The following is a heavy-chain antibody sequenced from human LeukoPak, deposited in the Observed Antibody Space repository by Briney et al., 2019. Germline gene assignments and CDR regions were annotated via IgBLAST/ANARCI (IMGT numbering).Heavy chain of an antibody. J-gene: IGHJ6*03. CDR2: IYYSGST. D-gene: IGHD6-19*01. V-gene: IGHV4-59*01. CDR1: GGSISSYY. CDR3: ARSSGWYLDYYYMDV. Sequence: WETLSLTCTVSGGSISSYYWSWIRQPPGKGLEWIGYIYYSGSTNYNPSLKSRVTISVDTSKNQFSLKLSSVTAADTAVYYCARSSGWYLDYYYMDVWGKGTTVTVSS.